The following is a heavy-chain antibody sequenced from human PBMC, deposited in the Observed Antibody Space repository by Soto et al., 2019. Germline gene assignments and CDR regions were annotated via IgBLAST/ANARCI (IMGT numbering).Heavy chain of an antibody. CDR3: ARATFYDIFTAYYSLFDY. D-gene: IGHD3-9*01. Sequence: QVQLQESGPGLVKPSQTLSLTCTVSGGSISSGGYYWSWIRQHPGKGLEWIGYISYSGSTYYNPSRKSRVTISVDTSENQLSLKLSAVTAADTAVYYCARATFYDIFTAYYSLFDYWGQGTLVTVSS. J-gene: IGHJ4*02. V-gene: IGHV4-31*03. CDR1: GGSISSGGYY. CDR2: ISYSGST.